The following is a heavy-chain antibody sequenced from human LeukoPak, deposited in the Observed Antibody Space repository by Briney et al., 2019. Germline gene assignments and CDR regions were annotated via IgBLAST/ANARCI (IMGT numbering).Heavy chain of an antibody. CDR2: INHSGST. J-gene: IGHJ4*02. D-gene: IGHD3-16*01. Sequence: SETLSLICAVYGGSFSGYYWSWIRQPPGKGLEWIGEINHSGSTNYNPSLKSRVTISVDTSKNQFSLKLSSVTAADTAVYYCARVKGPQIRGSYCDYWGQGTLVTVSS. CDR3: ARVKGPQIRGSYCDY. CDR1: GGSFSGYY. V-gene: IGHV4-34*01.